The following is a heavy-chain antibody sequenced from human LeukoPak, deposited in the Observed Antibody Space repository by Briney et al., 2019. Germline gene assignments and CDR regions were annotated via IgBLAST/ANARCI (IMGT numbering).Heavy chain of an antibody. J-gene: IGHJ4*02. Sequence: GSLRLSCAASGFTFSDYYMSWIRQPPGKGLEWIGEINHSGSTNYNPSLKSRVTISVDTSKNQFSLKLSSVTAADTAVYYCARGRMATILFQGSRSGLRHKYYFDYWGQGTLVTVSS. V-gene: IGHV4-34*01. D-gene: IGHD5-12*01. CDR3: ARGRMATILFQGSRSGLRHKYYFDY. CDR2: INHSGST. CDR1: GFTFSDYY.